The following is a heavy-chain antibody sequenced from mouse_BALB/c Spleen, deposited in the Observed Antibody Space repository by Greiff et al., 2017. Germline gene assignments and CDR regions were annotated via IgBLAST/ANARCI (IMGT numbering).Heavy chain of an antibody. D-gene: IGHD1-2*01. CDR2: IWAGGST. CDR3: ARGYYGYRAMDY. V-gene: IGHV2-9*02. J-gene: IGHJ4*01. Sequence: VKVVESGPGLVAPSQSLSITCTVSGFSLTSYGVHWVRQPPGKGLEWLGVIWAGGSTNYNSALMSRLSISKDNSKSQVFLKMNSLQTDDTAMYYCARGYYGYRAMDYWGQGTAGTVSS. CDR1: GFSLTSYG.